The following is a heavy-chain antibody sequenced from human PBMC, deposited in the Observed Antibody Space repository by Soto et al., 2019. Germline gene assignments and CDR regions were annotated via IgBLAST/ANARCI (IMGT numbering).Heavy chain of an antibody. Sequence: GGSLRLSCAASGFAFSSHWMHWVRQAPGKGLMWVSGIKHDGTKPKYADSVKVRFTISRDNARNTLYLQMNSLRADDTALYYCVKDMSGDYGDNLDSWGQGTLVTVSS. J-gene: IGHJ4*02. CDR2: IKHDGTKP. CDR3: VKDMSGDYGDNLDS. D-gene: IGHD4-17*01. CDR1: GFAFSSHW. V-gene: IGHV3-74*01.